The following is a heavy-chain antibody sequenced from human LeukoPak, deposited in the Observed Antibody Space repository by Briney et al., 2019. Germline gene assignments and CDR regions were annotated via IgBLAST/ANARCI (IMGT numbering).Heavy chain of an antibody. V-gene: IGHV3-15*01. D-gene: IGHD3-10*01. CDR1: GFTFSNAW. CDR2: IKSKTDGGTT. J-gene: IGHJ4*02. CDR3: TGVLLWFGESSYYFDY. Sequence: GGSLRLSCAASGFTFSNAWMSWVRQAPGKGLERVGRIKSKTDGGTTDYAAPVKGRFTISRDDSKNTLYLQMNSLKTEDTAVYYCTGVLLWFGESSYYFDYWGQGTLVTVSS.